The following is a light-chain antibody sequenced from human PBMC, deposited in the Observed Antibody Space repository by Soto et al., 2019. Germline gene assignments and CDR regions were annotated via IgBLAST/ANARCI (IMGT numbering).Light chain of an antibody. CDR2: DAS. V-gene: IGKV1-5*01. Sequence: DIQMTQSPSTLSASVGDRVTITCRARQSISNWLAWYQQKPGKAPKLLIYDASKLESGVPSRFSGSGSGTEFTLTITSLQPGDSATYYCQQVNAYFGQGTKLEIK. CDR3: QQVNAY. J-gene: IGKJ2*01. CDR1: QSISNW.